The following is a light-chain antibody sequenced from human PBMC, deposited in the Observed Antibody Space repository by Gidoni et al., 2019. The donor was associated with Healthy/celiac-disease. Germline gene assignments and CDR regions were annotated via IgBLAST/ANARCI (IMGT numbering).Light chain of an antibody. J-gene: IGKJ4*01. CDR1: QSVSSY. CDR3: QQRSNWPPGLT. CDR2: AAS. V-gene: IGKV3-11*01. Sequence: EIVFTQSPATLSLSPGERATLSCRASQSVSSYLAWYQQTPGQAPRLLIYAASNRATGIPARFSGRGSGTDFTLTSRSLEPEDVAVYYCQQRSNWPPGLTFGGGTKVEIK.